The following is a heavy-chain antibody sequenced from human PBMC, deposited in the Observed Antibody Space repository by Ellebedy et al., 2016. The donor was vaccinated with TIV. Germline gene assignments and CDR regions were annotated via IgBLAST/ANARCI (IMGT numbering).Heavy chain of an antibody. Sequence: SETLSLTXAVSGGSISSGGYSWSWIRQPPGKGLEWIGYIYHSGSTYYNPSLKSRVTISVDRSKNQFSLKLSSVTAADTAVYYCARDAATRGDAFDIWGQGTMVTVSS. D-gene: IGHD5-12*01. CDR1: GGSISSGGYS. CDR3: ARDAATRGDAFDI. CDR2: IYHSGST. J-gene: IGHJ3*02. V-gene: IGHV4-30-2*01.